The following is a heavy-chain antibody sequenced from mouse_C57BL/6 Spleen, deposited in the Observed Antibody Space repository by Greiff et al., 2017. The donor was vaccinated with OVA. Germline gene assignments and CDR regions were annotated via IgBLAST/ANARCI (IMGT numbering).Heavy chain of an antibody. Sequence: QVQLKQPGAELVKPGASVKVSCKASGYTFTSYWMHWVKQRPGQGLEWIGRIHPSDSDTNYNQKFKGKATLTVDKSSSTAYMQLSSLTSEDSAVYYCALYDGYYSFAYWGQGTLVTVSA. CDR1: GYTFTSYW. CDR3: ALYDGYYSFAY. V-gene: IGHV1-74*01. D-gene: IGHD2-3*01. J-gene: IGHJ3*01. CDR2: IHPSDSDT.